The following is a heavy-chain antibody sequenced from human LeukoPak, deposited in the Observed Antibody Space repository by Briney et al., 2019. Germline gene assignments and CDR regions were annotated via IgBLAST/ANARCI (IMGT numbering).Heavy chain of an antibody. Sequence: GGSLRLSCAASGFTFTAYNMNWVRQAPGKGLEWVSGINWNGGSTGYADSVKGRFTISRDNAKNSLYLQMNSLRAEDTALYYCARRSGSYYNFDYWGQGTLVTVSS. D-gene: IGHD1-26*01. CDR2: INWNGGST. V-gene: IGHV3-20*04. CDR1: GFTFTAYN. CDR3: ARRSGSYYNFDY. J-gene: IGHJ4*02.